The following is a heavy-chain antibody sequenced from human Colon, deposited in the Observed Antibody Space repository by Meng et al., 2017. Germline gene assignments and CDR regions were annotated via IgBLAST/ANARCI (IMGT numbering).Heavy chain of an antibody. CDR2: INTYTGNP. Sequence: QVQLVQSGPELKKPGASVKVSCKASGYDFTNYGRNWVRQAPGQGLEWIGWINTYTGNPAYAQGFTGRFVFSLDTSVSTAYLQISSLKAEDTAVYYCATAVTTVPFDYWGQGTLVTVSS. V-gene: IGHV7-4-1*02. D-gene: IGHD4-17*01. CDR3: ATAVTTVPFDY. J-gene: IGHJ4*02. CDR1: GYDFTNYG.